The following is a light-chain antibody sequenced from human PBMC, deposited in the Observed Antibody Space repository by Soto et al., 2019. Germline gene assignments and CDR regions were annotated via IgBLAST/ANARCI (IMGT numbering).Light chain of an antibody. Sequence: EIVLTQSPATLSLSPGERATLSCRASQSVSRHLAWYQQKPGQAPRLLIYDTSHRATGIPARFSGSGSGTDFTLTISSLEPEDFTVYYCQQRSSWPTFGGGTKVEIK. CDR3: QQRSSWPT. J-gene: IGKJ4*01. V-gene: IGKV3-11*01. CDR1: QSVSRH. CDR2: DTS.